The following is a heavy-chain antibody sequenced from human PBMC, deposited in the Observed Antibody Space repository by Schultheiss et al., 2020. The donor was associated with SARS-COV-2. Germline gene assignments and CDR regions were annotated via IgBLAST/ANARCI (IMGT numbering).Heavy chain of an antibody. V-gene: IGHV4-31*03. CDR3: ARDHGNLPQNSSPGGYYYYMDV. CDR2: IYYSGST. D-gene: IGHD6-6*01. Sequence: LRLSCTVSGGSISSYYWSWIRQHPGKGLEWIGYIYYSGSTYYNPSLKSRVTISVDTSKNQFSLKLSSVTAADTAVYYCARDHGNLPQNSSPGGYYYYMDVWGKGTTVTVSS. CDR1: GGSISSYY. J-gene: IGHJ6*03.